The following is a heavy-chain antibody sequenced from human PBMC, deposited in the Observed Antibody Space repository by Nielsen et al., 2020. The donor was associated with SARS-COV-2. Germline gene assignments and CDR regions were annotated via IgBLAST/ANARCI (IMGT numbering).Heavy chain of an antibody. CDR2: INHSGST. CDR3: ARRILGIAVAGRVLDY. D-gene: IGHD6-13*01. CDR1: GGSFSGYY. J-gene: IGHJ4*02. V-gene: IGHV4-34*01. Sequence: SETLSLTCAVYGGSFSGYYWSWIRQPPGKGLEWIGEINHSGSTNYNSSLKSRVTISVDTSKNQFSLKLSSVTAADTAVYYCARRILGIAVAGRVLDYWGQGTLVTVSS.